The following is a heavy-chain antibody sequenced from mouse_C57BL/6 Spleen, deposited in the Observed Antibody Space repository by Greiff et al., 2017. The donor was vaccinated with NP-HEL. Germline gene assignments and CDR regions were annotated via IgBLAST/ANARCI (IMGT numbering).Heavy chain of an antibody. CDR1: GFTFSSYA. V-gene: IGHV5-4*01. D-gene: IGHD1-1*01. CDR2: ISDGGSYT. CDR3: AREGITTVVKRYFDV. Sequence: EVQLVESGGGLVKPGGSLKLSCAASGFTFSSYAMSWVRQTPEKRLEWVATISDGGSYTYYPDNVKGRFTISRDNAKNNLYLQMSHLKSEDTAMYYCAREGITTVVKRYFDVWGTGTTVTVSS. J-gene: IGHJ1*03.